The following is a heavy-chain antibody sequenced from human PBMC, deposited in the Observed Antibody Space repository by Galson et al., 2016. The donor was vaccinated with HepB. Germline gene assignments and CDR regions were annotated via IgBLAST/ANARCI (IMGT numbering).Heavy chain of an antibody. CDR1: GFTFSNYA. CDR3: AKHGVTGGWGSIDY. Sequence: SLRLSCAASGFTFSNYAMSWVRQAPGMGLEWVSGITSGSGGSTYYAGSVKGRFTNSRDNSKNTLHLQMNSLRAEDTAVYSCAKHGVTGGWGSIDYWGQGTLVTVSS. CDR2: ITSGSGGST. D-gene: IGHD2-21*02. V-gene: IGHV3-23*01. J-gene: IGHJ4*02.